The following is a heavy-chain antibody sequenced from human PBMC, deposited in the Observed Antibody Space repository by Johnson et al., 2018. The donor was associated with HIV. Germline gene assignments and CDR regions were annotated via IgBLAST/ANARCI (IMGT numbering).Heavy chain of an antibody. D-gene: IGHD2-21*01. CDR2: ISYDGSNK. CDR1: GFTFSSYA. CDR3: ARERRAGVKGAFDI. Sequence: QMQLVASGGGVVQPGRSLSLSCAASGFTFSSYAMHWVRPAPGQGLAWVAVISYDGSNKYYADSVKGRFTISRDNSKNTLYLQLNSLRAEDTAVYYCARERRAGVKGAFDIWGQGTMVTVSS. V-gene: IGHV3-30-3*01. J-gene: IGHJ3*02.